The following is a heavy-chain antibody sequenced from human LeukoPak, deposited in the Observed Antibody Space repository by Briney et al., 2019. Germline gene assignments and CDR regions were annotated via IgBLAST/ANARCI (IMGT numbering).Heavy chain of an antibody. D-gene: IGHD4-17*01. CDR1: GFTLNGYS. V-gene: IGHV3-21*01. CDR3: ARNRGDPSYFDY. CDR2: ISTSSSYI. J-gene: IGHJ4*02. Sequence: GGSLRLSCTASGFTLNGYSMNWVRQAPGKGLEWVSSISTSSSYIYYADSVKGRFTISRNNPKNSLYLQMNSLRAEDTAVYYCARNRGDPSYFDYWGQGTLVTVSS.